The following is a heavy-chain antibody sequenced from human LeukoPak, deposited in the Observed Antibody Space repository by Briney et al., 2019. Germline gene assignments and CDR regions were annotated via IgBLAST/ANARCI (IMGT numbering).Heavy chain of an antibody. J-gene: IGHJ4*02. Sequence: PSETLSLTCAVYGGSFSGYYWSWTRQPPGKGLEWIGEINYSGSTNYNPSLKSRVTISVDTSKNQFSLKLSSVTAADTAVYYCARGLPLWRSDYFDYWGQGTLVTVPS. CDR1: GGSFSGYY. V-gene: IGHV4-34*01. D-gene: IGHD2-21*01. CDR2: INYSGST. CDR3: ARGLPLWRSDYFDY.